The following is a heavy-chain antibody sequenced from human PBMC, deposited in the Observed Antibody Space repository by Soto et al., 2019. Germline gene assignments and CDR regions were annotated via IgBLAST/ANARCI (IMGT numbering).Heavy chain of an antibody. CDR2: MSYDGSDT. D-gene: IGHD3-10*02. Sequence: LRLSCVGSGFIFINNGMHWVRQTPGKGLEWVAFMSYDGSDTFYADSVKGRFTISRDNSKNTLFLHMSNLRAEDTAMYYCTIVRVADSALDHWGQGTLVTVSS. CDR3: TIVRVADSALDH. V-gene: IGHV3-30*03. CDR1: GFIFINNG. J-gene: IGHJ4*02.